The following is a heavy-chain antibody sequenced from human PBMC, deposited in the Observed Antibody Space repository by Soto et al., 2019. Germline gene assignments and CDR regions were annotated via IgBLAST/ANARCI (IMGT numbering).Heavy chain of an antibody. CDR2: IDDSGGT. Sequence: SETLSLTCTVSGGSIGSGAYYWSWIRQHPGKGLEWIGYIDDSGGTYYNPSLKSRITISVDTSKTQFSLKLNSVTAADTAIYYCARDTYAYGISFDYWGQGTPVTVS. V-gene: IGHV4-31*02. J-gene: IGHJ4*02. CDR1: GGSIGSGAYY. CDR3: ARDTYAYGISFDY. D-gene: IGHD1-20*01.